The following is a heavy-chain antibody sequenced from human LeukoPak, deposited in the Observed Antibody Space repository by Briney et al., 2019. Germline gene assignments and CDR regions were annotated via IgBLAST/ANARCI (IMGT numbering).Heavy chain of an antibody. J-gene: IGHJ4*02. V-gene: IGHV1-18*01. CDR2: ISAYNGNT. D-gene: IGHD3-10*01. CDR3: ARAGTFGELLPFDY. Sequence: AAVKVSCKASGYTFTSYGISWVRQAPGQGLEWMGWISAYNGNTNYAQKLQGRVTMTTDTSTSTAYMELRSLRSDNTAVYYCARAGTFGELLPFDYWGQGTLVTVSS. CDR1: GYTFTSYG.